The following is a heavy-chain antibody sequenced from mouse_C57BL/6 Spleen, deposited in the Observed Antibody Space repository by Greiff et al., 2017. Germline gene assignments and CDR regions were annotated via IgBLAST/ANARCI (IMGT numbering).Heavy chain of an antibody. CDR2: INYDGSST. Sequence: EVMLVESEGGLVQPGSSMKLSCTASGFTFSDYYMAWVRQVPEKGLEWVANINYDGSSTYYLDSLKSRFIISRDNAKNILYLQMSSLKSEDTATYYCARIYDGFYFDYWGQGTTLTVSS. J-gene: IGHJ2*01. CDR1: GFTFSDYY. V-gene: IGHV5-16*01. CDR3: ARIYDGFYFDY. D-gene: IGHD2-3*01.